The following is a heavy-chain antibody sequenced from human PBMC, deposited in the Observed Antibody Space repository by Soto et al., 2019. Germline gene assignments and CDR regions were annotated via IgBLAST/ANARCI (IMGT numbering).Heavy chain of an antibody. CDR3: VKDKDDYGDYGSH. Sequence: LRLSCSASGFTFSFYAMHWVRQAPGKGLEYVSIIGNHGGGTYYADSVKGRFTVSRDNSKNMLYLQMSSLRAEDTAVYYCVKDKDDYGDYGSHWGQGTLVTVSS. CDR2: IGNHGGGT. V-gene: IGHV3-64D*06. J-gene: IGHJ4*02. CDR1: GFTFSFYA. D-gene: IGHD4-17*01.